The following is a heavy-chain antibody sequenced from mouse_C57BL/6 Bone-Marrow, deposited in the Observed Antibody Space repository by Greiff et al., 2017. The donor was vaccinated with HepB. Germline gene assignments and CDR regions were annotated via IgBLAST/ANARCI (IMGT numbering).Heavy chain of an antibody. D-gene: IGHD2-4*01. CDR1: GFSLTSYG. CDR2: IWSGGST. V-gene: IGHV2-2*01. Sequence: VQLKESGPGLVQPSQSLSITCTVSGFSLTSYGVHWVRQSPGKGLEWLGVIWSGGSTDYNAAFISRLSISKDNSKSQVFFKMNSLQADDTAIYYCALIYYDYDGPMDYWGQGTSVTVSS. J-gene: IGHJ4*01. CDR3: ALIYYDYDGPMDY.